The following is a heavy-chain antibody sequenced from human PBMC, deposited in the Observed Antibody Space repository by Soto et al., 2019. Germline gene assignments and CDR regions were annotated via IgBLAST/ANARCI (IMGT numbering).Heavy chain of an antibody. D-gene: IGHD1-26*01. V-gene: IGHV3-23*01. CDR3: ADGGRYPYY. Sequence: EVQLLESGGDLVQPGGSLRLSCAASGFSFRSYAMGWVRQAPGKGLNWVSSISAGGDGTYYADSVKGRFTISRDNSKNTVYPQMTSLRADDTAVYYCADGGRYPYYWGPGTLVTVSS. CDR1: GFSFRSYA. CDR2: ISAGGDGT. J-gene: IGHJ4*02.